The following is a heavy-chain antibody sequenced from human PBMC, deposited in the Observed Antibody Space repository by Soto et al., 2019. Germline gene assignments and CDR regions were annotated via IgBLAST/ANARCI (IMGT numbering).Heavy chain of an antibody. CDR1: GFTFDDYA. CDR3: AKDSVVYEFWSGPAS. CDR2: ISWNGGTT. Sequence: VQLVESGGDLVQPGRSLRLSCAASGFTFDDYAMHWVRQAPGKGLEWVSGISWNGGTTGYADSVKGRFTISRDNAKNFLYLQMNSLRVEDTAFYYCAKDSVVYEFWSGPASWGQGTLVTVSS. D-gene: IGHD3-3*01. V-gene: IGHV3-9*01. J-gene: IGHJ5*02.